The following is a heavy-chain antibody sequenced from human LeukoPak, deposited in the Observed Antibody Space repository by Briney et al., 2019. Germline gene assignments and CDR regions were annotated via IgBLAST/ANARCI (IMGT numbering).Heavy chain of an antibody. CDR1: GYSISSGYY. CDR2: IYHSGST. V-gene: IGHV4-38-2*01. D-gene: IGHD2-2*02. CDR3: ARHKGYCSSTSCYRGNWFDP. J-gene: IGHJ5*02. Sequence: SETLSLTCAVSGYSISSGYYWGWIRQPPGKGLEWIGSIYHSGSTYYNPSLKSRVTISVDTSKNQFSLKLSSVTAADTAVYYCARHKGYCSSTSCYRGNWFDPWGQGTLVTVSS.